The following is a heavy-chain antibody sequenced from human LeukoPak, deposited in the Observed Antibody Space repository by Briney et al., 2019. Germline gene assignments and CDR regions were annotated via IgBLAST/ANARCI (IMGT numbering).Heavy chain of an antibody. D-gene: IGHD4-17*01. J-gene: IGHJ6*02. CDR3: AATLTVTTGSTYYGMDI. Sequence: SVKVSCKASGFTFATSTMQWVRQARGQRLEWMGWIVVGSGHTNYAQKFQQRVTITRDMSTSTAYIYLSSLTSEDTVLYYCAATLTVTTGSTYYGMDIWGQGTTVTVPS. CDR2: IVVGSGHT. CDR1: GFTFATST. V-gene: IGHV1-58*02.